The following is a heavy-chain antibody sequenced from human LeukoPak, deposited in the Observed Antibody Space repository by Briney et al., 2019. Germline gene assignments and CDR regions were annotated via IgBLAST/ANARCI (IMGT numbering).Heavy chain of an antibody. D-gene: IGHD2-2*01. CDR1: GGSISSGDYY. J-gene: IGHJ6*03. Sequence: PSQTLSLTCTVSGGSISSGDYYWSWIRQPPGKGLEWIGYIYYSGSTYYNPSLKSRVTISADTSKNQFSLKLSSVTAADTAVYYCARDFRDIVVVPAAPPRYYYYYYMDVWGKGTTVTVSS. V-gene: IGHV4-30-4*08. CDR3: ARDFRDIVVVPAAPPRYYYYYYMDV. CDR2: IYYSGST.